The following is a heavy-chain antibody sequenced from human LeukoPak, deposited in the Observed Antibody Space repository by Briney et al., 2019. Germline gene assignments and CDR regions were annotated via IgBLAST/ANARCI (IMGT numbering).Heavy chain of an antibody. Sequence: GASAKVSCKASGYTFTSYGISWVRQAPGQGLEWMGWISAYNGNTNYAQKLQGRVTMTTDTSTSTAYMELRSLRSDDTAVYYCARDITMVRGVIPRLFGYWGQGTLVTVSS. J-gene: IGHJ4*02. D-gene: IGHD3-10*01. V-gene: IGHV1-18*01. CDR2: ISAYNGNT. CDR1: GYTFTSYG. CDR3: ARDITMVRGVIPRLFGY.